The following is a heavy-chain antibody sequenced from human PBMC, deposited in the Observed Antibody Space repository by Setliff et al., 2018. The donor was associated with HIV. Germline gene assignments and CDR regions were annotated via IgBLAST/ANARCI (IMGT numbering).Heavy chain of an antibody. D-gene: IGHD2-2*01. CDR3: ARGRWIRVSAAIMYYYYYMDV. CDR1: GGSISSDTYH. J-gene: IGHJ6*03. CDR2: TYSSGST. V-gene: IGHV4-61*09. Sequence: PSETLSLTCTVSGGSISSDTYHYSWIRQPAGKGLEWIGQTYSSGSTKCNPSLKSRVTISVDTSKNQFSLTLSSVTAADTAVYYCARGRWIRVSAAIMYYYYYMDVWGRGTTVTVSS.